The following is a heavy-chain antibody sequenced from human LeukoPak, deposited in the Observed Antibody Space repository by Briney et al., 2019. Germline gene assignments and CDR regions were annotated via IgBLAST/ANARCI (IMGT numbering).Heavy chain of an antibody. Sequence: PGGSLRLSCAASGFTFSDYYMSWIRQAPGKGLEWVSYIGSSGSTIYYADSVKGRFTISRDNAKNSLYLQMNSLRAEDTAVYYCAREATVTTPYFDYWGQGTLVTVSS. CDR1: GFTFSDYY. J-gene: IGHJ4*02. CDR3: AREATVTTPYFDY. D-gene: IGHD4-17*01. CDR2: IGSSGSTI. V-gene: IGHV3-11*01.